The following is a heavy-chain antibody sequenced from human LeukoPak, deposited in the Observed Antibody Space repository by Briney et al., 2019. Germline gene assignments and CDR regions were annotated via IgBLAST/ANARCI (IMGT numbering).Heavy chain of an antibody. CDR1: GGSFSSDSYY. V-gene: IGHV4-61*01. D-gene: IGHD2-15*01. CDR2: IYYSGST. J-gene: IGHJ4*02. Sequence: WETLRLTCTVSGGSFSSDSYYWSWIRPPPGRGREWFGYIYYSGSTNYNPSLKSRVTISVDTSKNQFTLKLSSVTAADTAVYYCARACSGGSCYSYTFDYWGQGTLVTVSS. CDR3: ARACSGGSCYSYTFDY.